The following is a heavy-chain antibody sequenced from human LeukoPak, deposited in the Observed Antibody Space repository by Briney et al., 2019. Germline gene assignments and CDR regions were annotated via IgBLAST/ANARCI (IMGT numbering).Heavy chain of an antibody. Sequence: SETLSLTCSVSGYSISSAYYWGWIRQPPGKGLEWIGTMYHSGSTNYNPSLKSRVTISVDTSKNQFSLKPSSVTAADTAVYYCARHHYDTLTGSPYYYMDVWGKGTTVTISS. CDR1: GYSISSAYY. CDR3: ARHHYDTLTGSPYYYMDV. CDR2: MYHSGST. J-gene: IGHJ6*03. D-gene: IGHD3-9*01. V-gene: IGHV4-38-2*02.